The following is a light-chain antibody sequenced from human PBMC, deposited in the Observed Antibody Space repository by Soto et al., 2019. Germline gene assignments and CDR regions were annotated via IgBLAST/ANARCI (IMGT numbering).Light chain of an antibody. Sequence: DIQMTQSPSSLSASVGDRITITCQASEYIANYLHWYQQKPGKAPKLLIYDASNLETGVPSRFSGSGSGTDFSFTISSLQAEDIATYYCQQYDYMPYTFGQGTKLEIK. V-gene: IGKV1-33*01. J-gene: IGKJ2*01. CDR3: QQYDYMPYT. CDR2: DAS. CDR1: EYIANY.